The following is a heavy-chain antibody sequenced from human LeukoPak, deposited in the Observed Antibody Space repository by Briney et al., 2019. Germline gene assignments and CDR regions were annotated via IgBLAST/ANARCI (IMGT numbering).Heavy chain of an antibody. Sequence: GGALRLSCAASGFTFSNAWMSWVRQAPGKGLEWVGRIKSKTDGGTTDYAAPVKGRFTISRDDSKNTLYLQMNSLKTEDTAVYYCTTSLTSGYYIDYWGQGTLVTVSS. CDR2: IKSKTDGGTT. V-gene: IGHV3-15*01. CDR1: GFTFSNAW. J-gene: IGHJ4*02. CDR3: TTSLTSGYYIDY. D-gene: IGHD3-22*01.